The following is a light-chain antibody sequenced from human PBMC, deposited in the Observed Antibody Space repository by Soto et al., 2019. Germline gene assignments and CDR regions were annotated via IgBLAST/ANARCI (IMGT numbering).Light chain of an antibody. CDR1: STDVGDFNY. CDR3: SSYSSSTTHVV. V-gene: IGLV2-14*03. CDR2: DVT. Sequence: QSALTQPASVSGSPGRSVTISCTRGSTDVGDFNYVSWYQHLPGRAPKLIIYDVTNRPSGISYRFSASKSGRTASLTISGLQAEDEVDYYCSSYSSSTTHVVFGGGTKLTVL. J-gene: IGLJ2*01.